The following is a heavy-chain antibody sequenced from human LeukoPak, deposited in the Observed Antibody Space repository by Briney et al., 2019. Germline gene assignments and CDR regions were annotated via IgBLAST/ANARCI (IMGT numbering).Heavy chain of an antibody. CDR1: GDSIRSYY. Sequence: SETLSLTCTVSGDSIRSYYWSWIRQPPGKGLEWIGYIYYSGSTNYNPSLKSRVTISVDTSKNQFSLKLSSVTAADTAVYYCARDRGITIFGVVRDSYGMDVWGQGTTVTVSS. V-gene: IGHV4-59*01. CDR3: ARDRGITIFGVVRDSYGMDV. CDR2: IYYSGST. J-gene: IGHJ6*02. D-gene: IGHD3-3*01.